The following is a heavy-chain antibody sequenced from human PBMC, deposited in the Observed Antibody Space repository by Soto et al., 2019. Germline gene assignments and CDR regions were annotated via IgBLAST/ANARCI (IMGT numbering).Heavy chain of an antibody. D-gene: IGHD3-16*01. Sequence: QLQLQESGSGLVKPSQTLSLTCAVSGGSISSGGYSWSWIRQPPGKGREWFGYIYHSGSNYYSPTLNSRATISVDRSKNQFSRKLSSVTAAGTAVYYCAAGDGLPRYYWGQGTLVTVSS. CDR3: AAGDGLPRYY. CDR2: IYHSGSN. V-gene: IGHV4-30-2*01. J-gene: IGHJ4*02. CDR1: GGSISSGGYS.